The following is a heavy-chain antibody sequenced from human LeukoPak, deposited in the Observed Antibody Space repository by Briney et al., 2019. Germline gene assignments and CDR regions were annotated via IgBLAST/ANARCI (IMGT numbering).Heavy chain of an antibody. CDR1: GGSISSSSYY. Sequence: PSETLSLTCTVSGGSISSSSYYWGWIRQPPGKGLEWIGSIYYSGSTYHNPSLKSRVTISVDTSKNQFSLKLSSVTAADTAVYYCARKALGAFDYWGQGTLVTVSS. V-gene: IGHV4-39*01. CDR3: ARKALGAFDY. D-gene: IGHD4/OR15-4a*01. J-gene: IGHJ4*02. CDR2: IYYSGST.